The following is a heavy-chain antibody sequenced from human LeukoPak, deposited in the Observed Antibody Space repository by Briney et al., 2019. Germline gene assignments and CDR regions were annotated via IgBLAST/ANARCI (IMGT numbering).Heavy chain of an antibody. J-gene: IGHJ6*04. CDR2: MNPNSGNT. CDR1: GYTFTSYD. V-gene: IGHV1-8*01. D-gene: IGHD3-22*01. CDR3: ARLGNIVVLDV. Sequence: GAAVKVSCKASGYTFTSYDINWVRQATGPGLEWIGGMNPNSGNTGYAQKFQGRVTMTRNTSISTAYMELSILRSEDTAVYYCARLGNIVVLDVWGKGTTVTVSS.